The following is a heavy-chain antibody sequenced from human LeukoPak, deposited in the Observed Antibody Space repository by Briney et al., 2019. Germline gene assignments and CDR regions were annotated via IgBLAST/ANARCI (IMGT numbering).Heavy chain of an antibody. V-gene: IGHV3-21*01. CDR3: ARDAMVRGVIGDY. CDR2: ISSSSSYI. D-gene: IGHD3-10*01. J-gene: IGHJ4*02. CDR1: GFTFSSYS. Sequence: GGSLRLSCAASGFTFSSYSMNWVRQAPGNGLEWVSSISSSSSYIYYADSVKGRFTISRDNAKNSLYLKMNSLRAEDTAVYYCARDAMVRGVIGDYWGQGTLVTVSS.